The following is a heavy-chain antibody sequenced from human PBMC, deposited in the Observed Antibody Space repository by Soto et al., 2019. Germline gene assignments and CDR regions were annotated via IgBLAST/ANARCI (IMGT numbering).Heavy chain of an antibody. CDR3: ARGHCSSTSCPDFYYYYYYGMDV. D-gene: IGHD2-2*01. CDR1: GGTFSSYA. J-gene: IGHJ6*02. V-gene: IGHV1-69*13. Sequence: SVKVSCKASGGTFSSYAISWVRQAPGQGLEWMGGIIPIFGTANYAQKFQGRVTITADESTSTAYMELSSLRSEDTAVYYCARGHCSSTSCPDFYYYYYYGMDVWGQGTTVTVSS. CDR2: IIPIFGTA.